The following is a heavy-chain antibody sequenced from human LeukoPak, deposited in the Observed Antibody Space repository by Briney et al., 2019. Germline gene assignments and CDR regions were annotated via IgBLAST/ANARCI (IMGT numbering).Heavy chain of an antibody. V-gene: IGHV4-59*12. J-gene: IGHJ4*02. CDR2: IYYSGGT. CDR1: GGSISSYY. Sequence: SETLSLTCTVSGGSISSYYWSWIRQPPGKGLEWIGYIYYSGGTNYNPSLKSRVTISVDTSKNQFSLKLSSVTAADTAVYYCARSSSGWLPDYWGQGTLVTVSS. CDR3: ARSSSGWLPDY. D-gene: IGHD6-19*01.